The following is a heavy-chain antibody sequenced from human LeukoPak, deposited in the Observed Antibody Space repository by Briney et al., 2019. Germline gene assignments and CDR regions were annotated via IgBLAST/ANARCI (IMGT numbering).Heavy chain of an antibody. Sequence: ASVKVSCKASGYTFTIYYMHWVRQAPGQRLEWMGIINPSGGSTSYAQKFQGRVTMTRDMSTSTVYMELSSLRSEDTAVYYCARDFLAAHTSDWFDPWGQGTLVTVSS. CDR3: ARDFLAAHTSDWFDP. D-gene: IGHD6-6*01. V-gene: IGHV1-46*01. CDR1: GYTFTIYY. J-gene: IGHJ5*02. CDR2: INPSGGST.